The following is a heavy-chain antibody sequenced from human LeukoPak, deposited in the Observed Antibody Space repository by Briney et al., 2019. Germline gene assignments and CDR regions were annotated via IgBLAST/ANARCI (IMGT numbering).Heavy chain of an antibody. CDR2: ISGSGGST. CDR1: GFTFSSYW. J-gene: IGHJ1*01. Sequence: GGSLRLSCAASGFTFSSYWMNWARQAPGKGLEWVSAISGSGGSTYYADSVKGRFTISRDNSKNTLYLQMNSLRAEDTAVYYCAKEIAAAGIAIQHWGQGTLVTVSS. D-gene: IGHD6-13*01. CDR3: AKEIAAAGIAIQH. V-gene: IGHV3-23*01.